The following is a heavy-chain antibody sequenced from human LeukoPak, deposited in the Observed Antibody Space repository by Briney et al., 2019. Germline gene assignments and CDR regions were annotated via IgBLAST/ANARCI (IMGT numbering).Heavy chain of an antibody. Sequence: PGMSLRLSCAASGFTFSSYGMHWVRQAPGKGLEWVAVISYDGSNKYYADSVKGRFTISRDNSKNTLYLQMNSLRAEDTAVYYCAKTLYGSGKGVDYWGQGTLVTVSS. CDR1: GFTFSSYG. V-gene: IGHV3-30*18. D-gene: IGHD3-10*01. CDR3: AKTLYGSGKGVDY. J-gene: IGHJ4*02. CDR2: ISYDGSNK.